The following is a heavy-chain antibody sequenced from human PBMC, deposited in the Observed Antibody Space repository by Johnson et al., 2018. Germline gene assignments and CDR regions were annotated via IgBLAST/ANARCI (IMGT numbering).Heavy chain of an antibody. V-gene: IGHV3-30*03. CDR2: ISFDGVDE. CDR3: GGPKVGATSGGMDV. CDR1: GFTFSSYD. D-gene: IGHD1-26*01. Sequence: QVQLVESGGGLVQPGGSLRLSCAASGFTFSSYDMHWVRQAPCKGLEWVALISFDGVDEFYADSVRGRFTVSRDNSKNTLLPQMSSLRAEDTALYYCGGPKVGATSGGMDVWGTGTTVTVSS. J-gene: IGHJ6*03.